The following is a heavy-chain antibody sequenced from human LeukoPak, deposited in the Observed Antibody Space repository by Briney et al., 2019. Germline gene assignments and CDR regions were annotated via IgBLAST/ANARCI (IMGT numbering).Heavy chain of an antibody. V-gene: IGHV4-39*07. CDR1: GGSISSSSYH. D-gene: IGHD1-26*01. CDR3: ARLDLVGATLFDY. J-gene: IGHJ4*02. Sequence: SETLSLTCTVSGGSISSSSYHWGWIRQPPGKGLEWIGSIYYSGSTYYNPSLKSRVTISVDTSKNQFSLKLSSVTAADTAVYYCARLDLVGATLFDYWGQGTLVTVSS. CDR2: IYYSGST.